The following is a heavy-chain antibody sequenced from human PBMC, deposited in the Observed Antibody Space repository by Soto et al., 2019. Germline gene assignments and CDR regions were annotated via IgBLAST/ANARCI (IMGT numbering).Heavy chain of an antibody. CDR3: ARLVAATGDDAFDI. D-gene: IGHD2-15*01. Sequence: PSETMSLTCAVSGGSIRSGGYSWSWIRQPPGKGLEWIGYIYHSGSTYYNPSLKSRVTISVDRSKNQFSLKLSSVTAADTAVYYCARLVAATGDDAFDIWGQGTMVTV. CDR1: GGSIRSGGYS. V-gene: IGHV4-30-2*01. CDR2: IYHSGST. J-gene: IGHJ3*02.